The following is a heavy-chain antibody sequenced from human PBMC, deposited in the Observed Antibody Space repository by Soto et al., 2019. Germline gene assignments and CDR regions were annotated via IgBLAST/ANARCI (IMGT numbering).Heavy chain of an antibody. CDR1: GFTFSSYG. CDR3: AKEYQYSSSWYSFFGY. J-gene: IGHJ4*02. Sequence: QVQLVESGGGVVQPGRSLRLSCAASGFTFSSYGMHWVRQAPGKGLEWVAVISYDGSNKYYADSVKGRFTISRDNSKNTLYLQMNSLRAEDTAVYYCAKEYQYSSSWYSFFGYWGQGTLVTVSS. D-gene: IGHD6-13*01. V-gene: IGHV3-30*18. CDR2: ISYDGSNK.